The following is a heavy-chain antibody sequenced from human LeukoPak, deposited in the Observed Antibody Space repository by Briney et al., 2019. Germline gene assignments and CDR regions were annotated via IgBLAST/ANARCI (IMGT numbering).Heavy chain of an antibody. J-gene: IGHJ4*02. Sequence: GGSLRLSCAASGFTFSSYAMSWVRQAPGKRLEWVSAISGSGGSTYYADSVKGRFTISRDNSKNTLYLQMNSLRAEDTAVYYCAKDLADYGDYDYWGQGTLVTVSS. CDR1: GFTFSSYA. V-gene: IGHV3-23*01. CDR3: AKDLADYGDYDY. D-gene: IGHD4-17*01. CDR2: ISGSGGST.